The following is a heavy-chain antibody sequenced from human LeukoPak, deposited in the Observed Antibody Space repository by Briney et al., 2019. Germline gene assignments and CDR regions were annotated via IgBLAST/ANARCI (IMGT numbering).Heavy chain of an antibody. CDR1: GFTFSSYS. Sequence: GGSLRLSCAASGFTFSSYSMSWVRQAPGKGLEWVSYISSSGTTIYYADFVEGRFTISRENAKNSLYLQMNSLRNGDTAAYYCARVWGLAVAGGEIEYWGQGTLVTVSS. D-gene: IGHD6-13*01. CDR2: ISSSGTTI. J-gene: IGHJ4*02. CDR3: ARVWGLAVAGGEIEY. V-gene: IGHV3-48*02.